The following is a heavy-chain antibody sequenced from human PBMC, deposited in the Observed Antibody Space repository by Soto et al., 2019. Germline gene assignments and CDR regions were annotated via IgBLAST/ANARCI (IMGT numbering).Heavy chain of an antibody. V-gene: IGHV3-23*01. CDR1: GFTFSIYA. D-gene: IGHD3-22*01. CDR2: ISVSGGST. J-gene: IGHJ4*02. Sequence: GGSLRLSCAASGFTFSIYAMSLVRQSPGKGLEWVSAISVSGGSTYYADSVKGRFTISRDNYKNTLYLQMNSLRAEDTAVYYCTHLPPEDPDSSGYYKDGGYFDYWAQGTLVTFSS. CDR3: THLPPEDPDSSGYYKDGGYFDY.